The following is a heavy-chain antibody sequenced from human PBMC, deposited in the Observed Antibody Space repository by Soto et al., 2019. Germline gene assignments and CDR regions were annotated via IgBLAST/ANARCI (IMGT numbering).Heavy chain of an antibody. V-gene: IGHV1-24*01. CDR3: ATNLPETYYFDY. Sequence: ASVKVTCKVSGYTLTEISRQWVRQAPGKGLEWMGGFDPEDGETIYAQKFQGRVTMTEDTSTDTAYMELSSLRSEDTAVYYCATNLPETYYFDYWGQGTLVTVSS. CDR1: GYTLTEIS. CDR2: FDPEDGET. J-gene: IGHJ4*02.